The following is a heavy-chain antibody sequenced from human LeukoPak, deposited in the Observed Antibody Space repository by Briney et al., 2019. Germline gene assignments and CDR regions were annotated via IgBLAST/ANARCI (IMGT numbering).Heavy chain of an antibody. D-gene: IGHD4-23*01. CDR3: AKDHYGGFDY. CDR1: GFTFDDYA. J-gene: IGHJ4*02. CDR2: ISWDGGST. V-gene: IGHV3-43D*03. Sequence: PGGSLRLSCAASGFTFDDYAMHWVRQAPGKGLEWVSLISWDGGSTYYADSVKGRFTISRDNSKNSLYLQMNSLRAEDTALYYCAKDHYGGFDYWGQGTLVTVSS.